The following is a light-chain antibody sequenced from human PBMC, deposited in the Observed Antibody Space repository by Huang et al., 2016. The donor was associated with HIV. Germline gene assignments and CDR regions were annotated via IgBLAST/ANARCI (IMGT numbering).Light chain of an antibody. J-gene: IGKJ2*01. V-gene: IGKV3-11*01. CDR1: QSVSSD. CDR2: GAS. Sequence: EIVLTQSPATLSLSPGERATLSCRASQSVSSDLDWYQQKAGQAPRLLIYGASNRATGIPARFSGSGSGTDFTLTISSLEPEDFAVYYGQQRSDWPRTFGQGTKLEIK. CDR3: QQRSDWPRT.